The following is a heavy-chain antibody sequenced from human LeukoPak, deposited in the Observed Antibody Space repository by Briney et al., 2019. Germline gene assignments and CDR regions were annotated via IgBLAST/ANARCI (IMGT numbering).Heavy chain of an antibody. V-gene: IGHV3-21*01. CDR2: ISSGSTYI. CDR1: GFTVSSNY. J-gene: IGHJ4*02. CDR3: ARPLWFGELSPPDY. D-gene: IGHD3-10*01. Sequence: GGSLRLSCAASGFTVSSNYMSWVRQAPGKGLEWVSSISSGSTYIYYADSVKGRFTISRDNAKNSLYLQMNSLRAEDTAVYYCARPLWFGELSPPDYWGQGTLVTVSS.